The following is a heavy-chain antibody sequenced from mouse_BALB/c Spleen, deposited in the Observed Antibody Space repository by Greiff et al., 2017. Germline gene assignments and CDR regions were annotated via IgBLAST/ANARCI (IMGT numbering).Heavy chain of an antibody. CDR3: NYGYYGGFAY. V-gene: IGHV14-4*02. CDR2: IDPENGDT. CDR1: GFNIKDYY. D-gene: IGHD2-3*01. Sequence: EVKLQESGAELVRSGASVKLSCTASGFNIKDYYMHWVKQRPEQGLEWIGWIDPENGDTEYAPKFQGKATMTADTSSNTAYLQLSSLTSEDTAVYYCNYGYYGGFAYWGQGTLVTVSA. J-gene: IGHJ3*01.